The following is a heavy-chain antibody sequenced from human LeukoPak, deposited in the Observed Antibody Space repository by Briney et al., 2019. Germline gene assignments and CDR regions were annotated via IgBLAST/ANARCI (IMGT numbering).Heavy chain of an antibody. V-gene: IGHV3-74*01. J-gene: IGHJ6*02. CDR1: GFTFSSYW. Sequence: PGGSLRLSCAASGFTFSSYWMHWVRQAPGKGLVLVSRINSDGTSTYYADSVQGRFTIFRDNAKNTLYVQMNSLRAEDTAVYYCASPYRTAAGHYYFYGLDVWGPGATVTVSS. CDR2: INSDGTST. CDR3: ASPYRTAAGHYYFYGLDV. D-gene: IGHD6-13*01.